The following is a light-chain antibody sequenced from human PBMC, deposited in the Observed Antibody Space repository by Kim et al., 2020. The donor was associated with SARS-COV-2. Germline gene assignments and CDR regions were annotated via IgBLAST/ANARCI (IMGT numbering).Light chain of an antibody. CDR1: QGISSY. V-gene: IGKV1-9*01. CDR3: QQLNSYPLT. CDR2: AAS. J-gene: IGKJ4*01. Sequence: APVGDRVTITCRASQGISSYLAWYQQKPEKAPKLLIYAASTLQSGVPARFSGSGSGTDFTLTISSLQPEDFATYYCQQLNSYPLTFGGGTKVDIK.